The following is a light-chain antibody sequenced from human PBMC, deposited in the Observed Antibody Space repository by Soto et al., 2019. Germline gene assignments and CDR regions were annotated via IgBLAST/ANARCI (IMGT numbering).Light chain of an antibody. Sequence: DTLLTQSPSFLYASVGDRVTITCRASQGISNYLAWYQQKPGKAPKLLIYPAATLQSGVPSRFSGSGSGTEFTLTIGSLQPEDFATYYCQELNSYPFAFGGGTKVDI. CDR2: PAA. CDR3: QELNSYPFA. CDR1: QGISNY. V-gene: IGKV1-9*01. J-gene: IGKJ4*01.